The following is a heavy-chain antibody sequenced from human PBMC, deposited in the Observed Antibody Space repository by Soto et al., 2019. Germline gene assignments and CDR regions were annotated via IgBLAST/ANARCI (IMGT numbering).Heavy chain of an antibody. D-gene: IGHD3-16*02. Sequence: GESLKISCKGSGYSFTSYWISWVRQMPGKGLEWMGRIDPSDSYTNYSPSFQGHVTISADKSISTAYLQWSSLKASDTAMYYCARLNMRVGGVIPYYGMDVWGQGTTVTVSS. CDR2: IDPSDSYT. CDR3: ARLNMRVGGVIPYYGMDV. J-gene: IGHJ6*02. CDR1: GYSFTSYW. V-gene: IGHV5-10-1*01.